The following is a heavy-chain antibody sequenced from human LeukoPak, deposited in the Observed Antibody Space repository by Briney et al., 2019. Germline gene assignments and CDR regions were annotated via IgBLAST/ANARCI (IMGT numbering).Heavy chain of an antibody. CDR3: ARGGWYPESFQH. V-gene: IGHV4-59*01. J-gene: IGHJ1*01. CDR2: IYYSGST. CDR1: GGSISSYY. Sequence: SETLSLTCTVSGGSISSYYWNWIRQPPGKGLEWMCYIYYSGSTNYNPSLKSRVTISVDTSKNQFSLKLSSVTAADTAVYYCARGGWYPESFQHWGQGALVTVSS. D-gene: IGHD6-19*01.